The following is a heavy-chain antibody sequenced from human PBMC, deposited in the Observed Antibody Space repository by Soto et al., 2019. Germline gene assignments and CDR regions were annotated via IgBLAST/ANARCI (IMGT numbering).Heavy chain of an antibody. CDR3: AKDPYRFGYCSGGSCYDNWFDP. V-gene: IGHV3-30-3*01. J-gene: IGHJ5*02. CDR1: GFTFSSYA. D-gene: IGHD2-15*01. Sequence: SLRLSCAASGFTFSSYAMHWVRQAPGKGLEWVAVISYDGSNKYYADSVKGRFTISRDNSKNTLYLQMNSLRAEDTAVYYCAKDPYRFGYCSGGSCYDNWFDPWGQGTLVTVSS. CDR2: ISYDGSNK.